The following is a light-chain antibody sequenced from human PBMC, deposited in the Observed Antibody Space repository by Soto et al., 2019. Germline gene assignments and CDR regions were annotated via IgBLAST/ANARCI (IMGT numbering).Light chain of an antibody. Sequence: QSALTQPPSASGSPGQSVTISCTGTSSDVGGYRYVSWHQQHPGKAPKLVIYEVSKRPSGVPDRFSGSKSGNTASLTVSGLQAEDEADYYCSSYAGSNNFGVFGTGTKLTVL. J-gene: IGLJ1*01. CDR2: EVS. CDR1: SSDVGGYRY. CDR3: SSYAGSNNFGV. V-gene: IGLV2-8*01.